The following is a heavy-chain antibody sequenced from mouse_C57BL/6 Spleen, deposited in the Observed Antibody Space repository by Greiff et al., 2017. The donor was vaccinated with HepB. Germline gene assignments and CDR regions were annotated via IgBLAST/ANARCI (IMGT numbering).Heavy chain of an antibody. J-gene: IGHJ3*01. D-gene: IGHD1-1*02. CDR2: IYPGSGNT. CDR1: GYTFTDYY. V-gene: IGHV1-76*01. Sequence: QVQLQQSGAELVRPGASVKLSCKASGYTFTDYYINWVKQRPGQGLEWIARIYPGSGNTYYNEKFKGKATLTAEKSSSTAYMQLSSLTSEDSAVYLCASYGSYDLAWFAYWGQGTLVTVSA. CDR3: ASYGSYDLAWFAY.